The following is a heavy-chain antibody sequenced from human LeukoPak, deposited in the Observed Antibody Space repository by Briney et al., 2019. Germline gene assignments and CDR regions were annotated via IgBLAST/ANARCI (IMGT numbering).Heavy chain of an antibody. Sequence: GGSLRLSCAASGFTFSSYSMNWVRQAPGKGLEWVSSISSSSSYIYYADSVKGRFTISRDNSKNTLYLQMNSLRAEDTAVYYCASGSARGASPNDAFDIWGQGTMVTVSS. V-gene: IGHV3-21*01. CDR2: ISSSSSYI. D-gene: IGHD3-10*01. J-gene: IGHJ3*02. CDR1: GFTFSSYS. CDR3: ASGSARGASPNDAFDI.